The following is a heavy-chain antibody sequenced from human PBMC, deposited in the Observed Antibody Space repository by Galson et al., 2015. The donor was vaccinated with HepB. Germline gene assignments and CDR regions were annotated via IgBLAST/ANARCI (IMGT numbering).Heavy chain of an antibody. D-gene: IGHD2-2*01. CDR1: GYSFTNYW. CDR3: ARRYCSTPSCYVAHDAFDI. V-gene: IGHV5-51*01. J-gene: IGHJ3*02. CDR2: LYPPDSDT. Sequence: QSGAEVKKSGESLKISCKGSGYSFTNYWIGWVRQMPGKGLEWMGMLYPPDSDTRYSPSFQGQVTISADKSIRTAYLQWSTLKASDTAMYYCARRYCSTPSCYVAHDAFDIWGQGTMVTVSS.